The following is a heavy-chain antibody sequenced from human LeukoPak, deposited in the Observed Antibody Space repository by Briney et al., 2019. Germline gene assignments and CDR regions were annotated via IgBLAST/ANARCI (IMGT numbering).Heavy chain of an antibody. J-gene: IGHJ6*03. CDR3: ARDKLRGSAGNYYYMDV. Sequence: GGSLRLSCAASGFTFSSYGMHWVRQAPGKGLEWVAVISSDGSNKYYADSVKGRFTISRDNSKNTLYLQMNSLRAEDTAVYSCARDKLRGSAGNYYYMDVWGKGTTVIVSS. CDR1: GFTFSSYG. D-gene: IGHD1-26*01. V-gene: IGHV3-30*19. CDR2: ISSDGSNK.